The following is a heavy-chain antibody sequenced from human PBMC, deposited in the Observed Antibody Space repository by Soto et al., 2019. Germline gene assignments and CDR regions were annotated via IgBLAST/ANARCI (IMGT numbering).Heavy chain of an antibody. J-gene: IGHJ4*02. CDR1: GGSISSYY. D-gene: IGHD5-18*01. Sequence: SETLSLTCTASGGSISSYYWSWIRQPPGKGLEWIGYIYYSGSTNYNPSLKSRVTISVDTSKNQFSLKLSSVTAADTAVYYCARHKSYPDTSIDYGGQGTLVTVS. CDR3: ARHKSYPDTSIDY. CDR2: IYYSGST. V-gene: IGHV4-59*08.